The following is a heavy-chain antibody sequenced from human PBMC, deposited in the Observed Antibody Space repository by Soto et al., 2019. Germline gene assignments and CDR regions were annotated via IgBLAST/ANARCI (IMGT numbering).Heavy chain of an antibody. CDR1: GYTFTSYG. Sequence: ASVKVSFKASGYTFTSYGISWVRQAPGQGLEWMGWISAYNGNTNYAQKLQGRVTMTTDTSTSTAYMELRSLRSDDTAVYYCARMDYDFWSGYSNYGMDVWGQGTTVTVS. V-gene: IGHV1-18*04. D-gene: IGHD3-3*01. CDR3: ARMDYDFWSGYSNYGMDV. J-gene: IGHJ6*02. CDR2: ISAYNGNT.